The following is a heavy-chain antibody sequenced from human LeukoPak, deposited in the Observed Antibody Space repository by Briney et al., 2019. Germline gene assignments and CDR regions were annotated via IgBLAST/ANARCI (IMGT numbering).Heavy chain of an antibody. D-gene: IGHD2-2*01. CDR1: GFTFGDNA. Sequence: GGSLRLSCTASGFTFGDNAMSWVRQAPGKGLEWVGFIRSKAYGGTTEYAASVKGRFTISRDDSKSIAYLQINSLKTEDTAVYYCTRDQIDCSSTSCYWYFDYWGQGTLVTVSS. V-gene: IGHV3-49*04. CDR2: IRSKAYGGTT. J-gene: IGHJ4*02. CDR3: TRDQIDCSSTSCYWYFDY.